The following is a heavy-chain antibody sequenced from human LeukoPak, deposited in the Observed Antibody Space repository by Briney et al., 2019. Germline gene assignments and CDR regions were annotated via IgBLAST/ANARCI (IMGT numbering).Heavy chain of an antibody. CDR3: ARGVGATVWFDP. CDR1: GGTFSSYA. V-gene: IGHV1-69*05. J-gene: IGHJ5*02. Sequence: ASVKVSCKASGGTFSSYAISWVRQAPGQGLEWMGGIIPIFGTANYAQKSQGRVTITTDESTSTAYMELSSLRSEDTAVYYCARGVGATVWFDPWGQGTLVTVSS. D-gene: IGHD1-26*01. CDR2: IIPIFGTA.